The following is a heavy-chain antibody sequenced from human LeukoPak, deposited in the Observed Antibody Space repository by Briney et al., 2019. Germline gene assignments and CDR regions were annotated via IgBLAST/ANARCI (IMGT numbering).Heavy chain of an antibody. CDR1: GYTFTGYY. CDR3: AREYYYDSSGYYLY. D-gene: IGHD3-22*01. V-gene: IGHV1-2*06. J-gene: IGHJ4*02. Sequence: ASVKVSCKASGYTFTGYYMHWVRQAPGQGLEWMGRINPNSGGTNYAQKFQGRVTMTRDTSISTAYMELSRLRSDDTAVYYCAREYYYDSSGYYLYWGQGTLVTVSS. CDR2: INPNSGGT.